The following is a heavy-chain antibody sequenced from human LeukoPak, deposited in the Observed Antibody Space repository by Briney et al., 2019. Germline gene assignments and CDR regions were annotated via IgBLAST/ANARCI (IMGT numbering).Heavy chain of an antibody. J-gene: IGHJ3*02. Sequence: GGSLRLSCEASGFTFSSYAMTWVRQAPGKGLEWVSSISGSGGSTYYADSVKGRFTISRDNSKSTLYLQMNSLRAEDTAVYYCGRDPNGDYIGAFDMWGQGTVVTVSS. V-gene: IGHV3-23*01. D-gene: IGHD4-17*01. CDR3: GRDPNGDYIGAFDM. CDR1: GFTFSSYA. CDR2: ISGSGGST.